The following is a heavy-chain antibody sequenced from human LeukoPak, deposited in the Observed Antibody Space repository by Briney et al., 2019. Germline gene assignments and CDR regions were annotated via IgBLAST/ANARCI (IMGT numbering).Heavy chain of an antibody. D-gene: IGHD3-3*01. CDR1: GGSISTFY. V-gene: IGHV4-59*12. J-gene: IGHJ4*02. CDR3: ARGVKYDFWSGTTYYFDY. CDR2: IYYSGST. Sequence: SETLSLTCTVSGGSISTFYWNWIRQPPGKGLEWIGHIYYSGSTNYNPSLKSRVTMSVDTSKNQFSLKLSSVTAADTAVYYCARGVKYDFWSGTTYYFDYWGQGTLVTVSS.